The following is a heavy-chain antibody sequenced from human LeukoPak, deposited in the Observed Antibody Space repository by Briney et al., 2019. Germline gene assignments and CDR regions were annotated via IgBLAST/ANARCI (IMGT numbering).Heavy chain of an antibody. V-gene: IGHV3-15*01. Sequence: GGTLGISCEASGFTFSNTWMSWVRQAPGKGLEWVGRIKSKTDGGTTDYAAPVKGRFTISRDDSKNTLYLQMNSLKTEDTAVYYCWYYYGSGSSVNFDYWGQGTLVTVSS. CDR2: IKSKTDGGTT. CDR3: WYYYGSGSSVNFDY. J-gene: IGHJ4*02. CDR1: GFTFSNTW. D-gene: IGHD3-10*01.